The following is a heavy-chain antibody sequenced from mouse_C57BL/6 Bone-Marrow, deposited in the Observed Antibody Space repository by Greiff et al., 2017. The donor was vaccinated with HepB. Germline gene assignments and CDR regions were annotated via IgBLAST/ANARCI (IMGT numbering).Heavy chain of an antibody. CDR3: AREDVNYLPWFAY. J-gene: IGHJ3*01. D-gene: IGHD2-1*01. V-gene: IGHV1-54*01. CDR1: GYAFTNYL. CDR2: INPGSGGT. Sequence: QVQLQQSGAELVRPGTSVKVSCKASGYAFTNYLIEWVKQRPGQGLEWIGVINPGSGGTNYNEKFKGKATLTADKSSSTAYMQLSSLTSEDSAVYCCAREDVNYLPWFAYWGQGTLVTVSA.